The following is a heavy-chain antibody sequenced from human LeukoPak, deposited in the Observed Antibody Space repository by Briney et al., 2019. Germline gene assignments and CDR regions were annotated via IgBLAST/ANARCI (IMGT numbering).Heavy chain of an antibody. V-gene: IGHV4-39*07. CDR2: IYYSGST. J-gene: IGHJ4*02. CDR3: ARGSGKRDY. CDR1: GGSISSSSYY. D-gene: IGHD2-15*01. Sequence: SETLSLTCTVSGGSISSSSYYWGWIRQPPGKGLEWIGSIYYSGSTYYNPSLKSRVTISVDTSKNQFSLKLSSVTAADTAVYYCARGSGKRDYWGQGTLVTVSS.